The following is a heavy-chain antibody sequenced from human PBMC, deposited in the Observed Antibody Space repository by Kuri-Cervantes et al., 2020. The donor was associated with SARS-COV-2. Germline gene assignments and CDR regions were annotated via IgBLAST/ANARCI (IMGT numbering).Heavy chain of an antibody. J-gene: IGHJ4*02. D-gene: IGHD6-13*01. V-gene: IGHV1-46*01. CDR1: GYTFTSYA. CDR2: INPYDGWT. Sequence: ASVKVSCKASGYTFTSYAMNWVRQAPGQGLEWMGIINPYDGWTKYAQKFQGRVTVTSDTSTTTVYMEVTSLTSEDTAMYFCARDEVAAEGWADFDYWGQGTLVTVSS. CDR3: ARDEVAAEGWADFDY.